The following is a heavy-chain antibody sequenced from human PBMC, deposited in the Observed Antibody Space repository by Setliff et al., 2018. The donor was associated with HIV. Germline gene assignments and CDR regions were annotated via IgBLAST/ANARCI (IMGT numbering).Heavy chain of an antibody. D-gene: IGHD1-26*01. CDR1: GGTFSSYV. J-gene: IGHJ4*02. Sequence: ASVKVSCKASGGTFSSYVISWVRQAPGQGPEWMGGIIPMYGVTDYAPKLQGRVIMTRNTSITTAYMQVTRLRSDDTAVYYCARGSFGGSYSSFWGQGTLVTVSS. CDR3: ARGSFGGSYSSF. CDR2: IIPMYGVT. V-gene: IGHV1-8*02.